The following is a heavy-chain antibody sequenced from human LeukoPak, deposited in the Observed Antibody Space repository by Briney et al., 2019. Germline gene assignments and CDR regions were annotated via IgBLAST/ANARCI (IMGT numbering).Heavy chain of an antibody. CDR3: ARDLSSGLVVPAATGDWFDP. CDR2: ISSSSSYI. CDR1: GFTFSSYS. D-gene: IGHD2-2*01. J-gene: IGHJ5*02. V-gene: IGHV3-21*01. Sequence: GGSLRLSCAASGFTFSSYSMNWVRQAPGKGLEWVSSISSSSSYIYYADSVKGRFTISRDNAKNSLYLQMNSLRAEDTAVYYCARDLSSGLVVPAATGDWFDPWGQGTLVTVSP.